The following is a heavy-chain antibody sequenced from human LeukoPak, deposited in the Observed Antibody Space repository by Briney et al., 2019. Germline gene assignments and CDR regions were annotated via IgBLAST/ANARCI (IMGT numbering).Heavy chain of an antibody. CDR1: GYTFTGYY. Sequence: ASVKVSCKASGYTFTGYYMHWVRQAPGQGLYWMGWINPNSGGTNYAQKFQGRVTMTRDTSISTAYMELSRLRSDDTAVYYCARDLFGPLPDCSSTSCYRTGPPSPGDYWGQGTLVTVSS. J-gene: IGHJ4*02. CDR3: ARDLFGPLPDCSSTSCYRTGPPSPGDY. D-gene: IGHD2-2*02. CDR2: INPNSGGT. V-gene: IGHV1-2*02.